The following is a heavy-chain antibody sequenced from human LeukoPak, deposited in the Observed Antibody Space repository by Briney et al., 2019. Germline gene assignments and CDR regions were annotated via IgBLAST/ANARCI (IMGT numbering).Heavy chain of an antibody. D-gene: IGHD3-9*01. Sequence: SETLSLTCAVSGGSISSSNWWSGVRQPPGKGLEWIGEINHSGSTNYNPSLKRRATISVDTSKNQFSLKLSSVTAADTAVYYCARVRGYDILTGPYYFDYRGQGTLVTVSS. V-gene: IGHV4-4*02. CDR3: ARVRGYDILTGPYYFDY. J-gene: IGHJ4*02. CDR2: INHSGST. CDR1: GGSISSSNW.